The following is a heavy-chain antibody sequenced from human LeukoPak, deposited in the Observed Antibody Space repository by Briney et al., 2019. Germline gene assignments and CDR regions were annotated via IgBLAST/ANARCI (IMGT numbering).Heavy chain of an antibody. CDR2: IYYSGST. CDR1: GGSISSYY. Sequence: SETLSLTCTVSGGSISSYYWSWIRQPPGKGLEWIGYIYYSGSTNYNPSLKSRVTISVDTSKNQFSLKLSSVTAADTAVYYCGRQRMRNDASDIWGQGTMVTVSS. V-gene: IGHV4-59*08. J-gene: IGHJ3*02. CDR3: GRQRMRNDASDI.